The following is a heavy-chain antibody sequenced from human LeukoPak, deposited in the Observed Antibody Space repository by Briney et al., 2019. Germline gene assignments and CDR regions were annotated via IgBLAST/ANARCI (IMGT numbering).Heavy chain of an antibody. J-gene: IGHJ4*02. CDR1: GFTLITHW. CDR3: ASAPPGIAASFAY. V-gene: IGHV3-74*01. CDR2: MNGDGIGS. Sequence: GSLRLSCAASGFTLITHWRHWAGQAPGKGLGWVSRMNGDGIGSSYSDSGRGRFTFSRDNAKNTRYLQMNSLRAADTAVYYCASAPPGIAASFAYWGPGTLVTASS. D-gene: IGHD6-13*01.